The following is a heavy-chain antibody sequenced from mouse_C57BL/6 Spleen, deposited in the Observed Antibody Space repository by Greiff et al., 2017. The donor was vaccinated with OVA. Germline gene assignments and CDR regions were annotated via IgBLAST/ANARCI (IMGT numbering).Heavy chain of an antibody. J-gene: IGHJ3*01. CDR2: IDPSDSET. CDR3: ARRGDYDKGAWFAD. Sequence: QVQLQQPGAELVRPGSSVKLSCKASGYTFTSYWMHWVKQRPIQGLEWIGNIDPSDSETHYNQKFKDKATLTVDKSSSTAYMQLSSLTSEDSAVYYGARRGDYDKGAWFADWGQGTLVTVSA. D-gene: IGHD2-4*01. V-gene: IGHV1-52*01. CDR1: GYTFTSYW.